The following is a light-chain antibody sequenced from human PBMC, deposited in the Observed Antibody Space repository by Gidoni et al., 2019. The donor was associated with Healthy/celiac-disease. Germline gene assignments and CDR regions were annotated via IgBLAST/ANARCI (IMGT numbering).Light chain of an antibody. CDR2: AAS. J-gene: IGKJ1*01. CDR1: QSISSY. V-gene: IGKV1-39*01. Sequence: DIQITESPSSLSASVGDRVTITCRASQSISSYLNWYQQKPGKAPKLLIYAASSLQSRVPSRFSCSGSGTDFTLTISSLQPEDFATYYCQQSYSTPTWTFGQGTKVEIK. CDR3: QQSYSTPTWT.